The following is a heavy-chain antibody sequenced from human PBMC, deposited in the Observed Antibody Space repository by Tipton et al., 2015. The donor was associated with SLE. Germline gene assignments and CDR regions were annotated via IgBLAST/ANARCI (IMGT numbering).Heavy chain of an antibody. V-gene: IGHV4-39*07. CDR3: ARPNYDFWSGYHWYFDL. J-gene: IGHJ2*01. CDR2: IHYSGST. D-gene: IGHD3-3*01. Sequence: TLSLTCTVSDGSISSSSYFWGCIRQPPGKGLEWIGSIHYSGSTYYNPSLKSRVTISADTPKNQVSLKLSSVTAADTAVYYCARPNYDFWSGYHWYFDLWGRGTLVTVSS. CDR1: DGSISSSSYF.